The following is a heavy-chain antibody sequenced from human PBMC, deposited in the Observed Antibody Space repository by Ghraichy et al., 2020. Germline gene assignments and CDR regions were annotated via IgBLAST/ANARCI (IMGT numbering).Heavy chain of an antibody. CDR2: IYYSGST. D-gene: IGHD3-3*01. CDR1: GGSISSSSYY. V-gene: IGHV4-39*01. J-gene: IGHJ4*02. Sequence: SETLSLTCTVSGGSISSSSYYWGWIRQPPGKGLEWIGSIYYSGSTYYNPSLKSRVTISVDTSKNQFSLKLSSVTAADTAVYYCASKPILRSYGWFDYWGQGTLVTVSS. CDR3: ASKPILRSYGWFDY.